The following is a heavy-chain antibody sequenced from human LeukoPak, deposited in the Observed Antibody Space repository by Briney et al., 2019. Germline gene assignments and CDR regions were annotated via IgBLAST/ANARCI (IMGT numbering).Heavy chain of an antibody. Sequence: SETLSLTCTVSGTSMSSCIYYWGWIRQPPGKGLEWIGSIYCSASTYYNPSLKSRVTISEDTSKNQFSLKLNSVTAADTAVYYCARGPWVYSSSWYPIFDYWGQGTLVTVSS. J-gene: IGHJ4*02. CDR2: IYCSAST. CDR1: GTSMSSCIYY. V-gene: IGHV4-39*07. D-gene: IGHD6-13*01. CDR3: ARGPWVYSSSWYPIFDY.